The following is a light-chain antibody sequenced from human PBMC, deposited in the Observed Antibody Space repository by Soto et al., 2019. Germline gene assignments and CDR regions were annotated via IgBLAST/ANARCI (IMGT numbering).Light chain of an antibody. CDR1: SSDVGGYNY. CDR2: DVS. V-gene: IGLV2-14*01. CDR3: SSYTSSSTLVV. Sequence: QSALTQPASVSGSPGQSITISCTGTSSDVGGYNYVSWYQQHPGKDPKLMIYDVSNRPSGVSNRFSGSKSGNTASLTISGRQADDEAAYYCSSYTSSSTLVVFGGGTKVTVL. J-gene: IGLJ2*01.